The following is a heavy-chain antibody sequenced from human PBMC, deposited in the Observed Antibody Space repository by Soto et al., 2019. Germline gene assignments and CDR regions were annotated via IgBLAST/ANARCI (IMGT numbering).Heavy chain of an antibody. CDR2: ISSSSSYI. J-gene: IGHJ6*02. CDR1: GFTFSSYS. V-gene: IGHV3-21*04. D-gene: IGHD3-3*01. Sequence: PGGSLRLSCAASGFTFSSYSMNWVRQAPGKGLEWVSSISSSSSYIYYADSVKGRFTISRDNAKNSLYLQMNSLRAEDTAVYYCAKDGYYDFWSGYYKGAPYYYYYGVDVWGQGTTVTVSS. CDR3: AKDGYYDFWSGYYKGAPYYYYYGVDV.